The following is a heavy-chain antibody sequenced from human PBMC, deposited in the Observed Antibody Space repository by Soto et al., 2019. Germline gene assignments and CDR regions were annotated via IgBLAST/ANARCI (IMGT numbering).Heavy chain of an antibody. CDR3: ARVAKMLYDRSLLSRRSSNWFDP. J-gene: IGHJ5*02. V-gene: IGHV3-30-3*01. Sequence: PGGSLRLSCAASGFTFTNYAMHWVRQGPGKGLEWVAVISYDGNTKFYTDSLKGRFSISRDNSKNTLYLQMNSLRAEDTAVYYCARVAKMLYDRSLLSRRSSNWFDPWGQGTLVTVSS. CDR2: ISYDGNTK. CDR1: GFTFTNYA. D-gene: IGHD2-8*01.